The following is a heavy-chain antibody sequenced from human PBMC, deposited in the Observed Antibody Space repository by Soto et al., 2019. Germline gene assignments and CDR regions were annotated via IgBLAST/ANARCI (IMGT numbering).Heavy chain of an antibody. Sequence: QVQLQELGPGLVKPSETLSLSCNVSGGSISSDDFFWSWVRQHPARGLEWIGYIYHSGTTYYNPSLQSRITISVDTSKNQFSLKLRSVTAADTAVYFCARDKDHGSGLSGGMDVWGQGTAVTVS. D-gene: IGHD3-10*01. CDR3: ARDKDHGSGLSGGMDV. CDR1: GGSISSDDFF. V-gene: IGHV4-31*03. J-gene: IGHJ6*02. CDR2: IYHSGTT.